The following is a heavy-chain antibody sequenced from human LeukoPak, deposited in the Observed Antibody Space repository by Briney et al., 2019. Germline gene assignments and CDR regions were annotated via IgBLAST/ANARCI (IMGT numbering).Heavy chain of an antibody. J-gene: IGHJ4*02. CDR3: AKPGQWLVHTFDY. D-gene: IGHD6-19*01. Sequence: PGGSLRLSCAASGFAFSSYAMSWVRQAPGKGLEWVSAISGSGGSTYYADSVKGRFTISRDNSKNTLYLQMNSLRAEDTAVYYCAKPGQWLVHTFDYWGQGTLVTVSS. V-gene: IGHV3-23*01. CDR1: GFAFSSYA. CDR2: ISGSGGST.